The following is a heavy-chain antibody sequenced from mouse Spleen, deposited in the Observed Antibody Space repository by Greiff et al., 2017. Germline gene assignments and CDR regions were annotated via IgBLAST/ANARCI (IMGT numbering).Heavy chain of an antibody. CDR2: ISSGGST. CDR1: GFTFSSYA. J-gene: IGHJ4*01. CDR3: ARDAMDY. Sequence: EVKLVESGGGLVKPGGSLKLSCAASGFTFSSYAMSWVRQTPEKRLEWVASISSGGSTYYPDSVKGRFTISRDNARNKMYLQKSSQRDEDKAMYYCARDAMDYWGQGTSVTVSS. V-gene: IGHV5-6-5*01.